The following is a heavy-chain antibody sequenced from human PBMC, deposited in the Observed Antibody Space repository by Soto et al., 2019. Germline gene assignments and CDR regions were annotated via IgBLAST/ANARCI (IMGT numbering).Heavy chain of an antibody. D-gene: IGHD2-2*02. Sequence: GESLKISCKGSGYSFTSYWISWVRQMPGKGLEWMGRIDPSDSYTNYSPSFQGHVTISADKSISTAYLQWSSLKASDTAMYYCARTGDIVVVPATILDYYYYGMDVWGQGTTVTVSS. CDR1: GYSFTSYW. CDR2: IDPSDSYT. V-gene: IGHV5-10-1*01. J-gene: IGHJ6*02. CDR3: ARTGDIVVVPATILDYYYYGMDV.